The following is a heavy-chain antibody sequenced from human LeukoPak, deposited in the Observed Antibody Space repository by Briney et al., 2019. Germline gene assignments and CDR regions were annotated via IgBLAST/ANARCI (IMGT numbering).Heavy chain of an antibody. D-gene: IGHD6-19*01. V-gene: IGHV4-34*01. CDR1: GGSFSGYY. CDR3: ARGEQWLVRAYYYYYMDV. J-gene: IGHJ6*03. CDR2: INHSGST. Sequence: SETLSLTCAVYGGSFSGYYWSWIRQPPGKGLEWIGEINHSGSTNYNPSLKSRVTISVDTSKNQFSLKLSSVTAADTAVYYCARGEQWLVRAYYYYYMDVWGKGTTVTVSS.